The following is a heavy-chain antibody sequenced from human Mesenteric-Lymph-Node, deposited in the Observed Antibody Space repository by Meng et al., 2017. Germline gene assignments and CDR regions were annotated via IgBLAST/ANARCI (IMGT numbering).Heavy chain of an antibody. J-gene: IGHJ2*01. CDR2: IYYSGST. CDR1: GGSISSGDYY. D-gene: IGHD3-22*01. V-gene: IGHV4-30-4*01. CDR3: ARGYYDSSGYGYWYFDL. Sequence: VQLQESGPGPVKPSQTLSLTCTVSGGSISSGDYYWSWIRQPPGKGLEWIGYIYYSGSTYYNPSLKSRVTISVDTSKNQFSLKLSSVTAADTAVYYCARGYYDSSGYGYWYFDLWGRGTLVTVSS.